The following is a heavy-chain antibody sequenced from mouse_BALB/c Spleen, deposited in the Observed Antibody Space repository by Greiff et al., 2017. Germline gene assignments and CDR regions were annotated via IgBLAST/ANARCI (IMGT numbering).Heavy chain of an antibody. CDR2: INPGSSTI. D-gene: IGHD2-14*01. V-gene: IGHV4-2*02. J-gene: IGHJ4*01. Sequence: GGLVQPGGSLNLSCAASGFDFSRYWMSWARQAPGKGQEWIGEINPGSSTINYTPSLKDKFIISRDNAKNTLYLQMSKVRSEDTALYYCARHGRYDAMDYWGQGTSVTVSS. CDR3: ARHGRYDAMDY. CDR1: GFDFSRYW.